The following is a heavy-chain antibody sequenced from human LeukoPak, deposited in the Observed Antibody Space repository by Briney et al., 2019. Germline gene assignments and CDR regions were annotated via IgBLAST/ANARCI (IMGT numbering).Heavy chain of an antibody. CDR1: GFTFSSYG. Sequence: PGGSLRLSCAASGFTFSSYGMSWVRQAPGKGLEWVSAISGSGGSTYYADSVKGRFTISRDNSKNTLYLQMNSLRAEDTAVYYCAKDYKEHIVVVTSTNAFDYWGQGTLVTVSS. V-gene: IGHV3-23*01. CDR3: AKDYKEHIVVVTSTNAFDY. CDR2: ISGSGGST. D-gene: IGHD2-21*02. J-gene: IGHJ4*02.